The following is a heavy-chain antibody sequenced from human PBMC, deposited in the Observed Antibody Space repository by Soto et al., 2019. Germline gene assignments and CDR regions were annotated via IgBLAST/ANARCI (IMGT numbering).Heavy chain of an antibody. CDR2: IYDGGRT. D-gene: IGHD7-27*01. CDR1: GGSISTVDYW. J-gene: IGHJ4*02. Sequence: QVQLQESGPGLVKPSQTLSLTCTVSGGSISTVDYWWSWIRQSPDMGLEWIGHIYDGGRTYNNPSLESPVTMSVDPSKSQLSLTLSSVSAADTAVYYCARGPSGDKVDSWGQGTLVTVSS. V-gene: IGHV4-30-4*01. CDR3: ARGPSGDKVDS.